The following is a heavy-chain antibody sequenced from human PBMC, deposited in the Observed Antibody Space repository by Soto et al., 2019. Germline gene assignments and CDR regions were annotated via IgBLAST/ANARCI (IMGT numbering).Heavy chain of an antibody. CDR3: ARGRYDFWSGYRPTTYYFDS. CDR2: IIPLFGTI. CDR1: GGTFSSYS. D-gene: IGHD3-3*01. Sequence: ASVKVSCKASGGTFSSYSISWVRQAPGQGLEWMGGIIPLFGTINYAQNFQGRVTITADESTSTTYMELNSLRSEDTAVYYCARGRYDFWSGYRPTTYYFDSWGQGTLVTVSS. J-gene: IGHJ4*02. V-gene: IGHV1-69*13.